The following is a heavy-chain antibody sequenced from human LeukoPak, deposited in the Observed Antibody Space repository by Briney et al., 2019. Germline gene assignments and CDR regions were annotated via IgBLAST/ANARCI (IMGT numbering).Heavy chain of an antibody. J-gene: IGHJ4*02. CDR2: ISSSGDFK. D-gene: IGHD3-10*01. Sequence: GGSLRLSCAASGFTFSDYAMKWVRQAPGKGLEWVSSISSSGDFKYYADSVKGRFTISRDNAKNSLFLQMNSLRAEDTTVYYGARGGRGVIIYFDYWGQGTLVTVSS. V-gene: IGHV3-21*01. CDR1: GFTFSDYA. CDR3: ARGGRGVIIYFDY.